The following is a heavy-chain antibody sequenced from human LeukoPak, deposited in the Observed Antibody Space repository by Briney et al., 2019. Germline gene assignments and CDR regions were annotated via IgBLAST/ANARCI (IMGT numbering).Heavy chain of an antibody. CDR1: GGSISSSSYY. CDR2: IYYSGST. J-gene: IGHJ4*02. D-gene: IGHD3-3*01. CDR3: ARDVNDFWSGYYMSYFDY. V-gene: IGHV4-39*07. Sequence: PSETLSLTCTVSGGSISSSSYYWGWIRQPPGKGLEWIGSIYYSGSTYYNPSLKSRVTISVDTSKNQFSLKLSSVTAADMAVYYCARDVNDFWSGYYMSYFDYWGQGTLVTVSS.